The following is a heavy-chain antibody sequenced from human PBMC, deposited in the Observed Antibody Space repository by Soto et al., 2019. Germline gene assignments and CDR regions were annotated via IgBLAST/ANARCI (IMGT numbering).Heavy chain of an antibody. CDR2: ISWNSGSI. V-gene: IGHV3-9*01. CDR3: AKESGYYDSSGYTAFDI. Sequence: GGSLRLSCATSGFTFDDYAMHWVRQAPGKGLEWVSGISWNSGSIGYADSVKGRFTISRDNAKNSLYLQMNSLRAEDTALYYCAKESGYYDSSGYTAFDIWGQGTMVTVSS. J-gene: IGHJ3*02. D-gene: IGHD3-22*01. CDR1: GFTFDDYA.